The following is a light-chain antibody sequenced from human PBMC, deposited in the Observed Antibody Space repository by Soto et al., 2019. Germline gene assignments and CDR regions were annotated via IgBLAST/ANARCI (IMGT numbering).Light chain of an antibody. V-gene: IGKV3-20*01. CDR3: QQYADSPLT. J-gene: IGKJ4*01. CDR2: GAS. Sequence: EIVLTQSPGTLSLSPGERATLSCRASQSVRNNFLAWYQQKPGQAPRLLIYGASNRAIGIPDRFSGNGSGTDFTLTISRLEPGDFALYYCQQYADSPLTFGGGTKVEIK. CDR1: QSVRNNF.